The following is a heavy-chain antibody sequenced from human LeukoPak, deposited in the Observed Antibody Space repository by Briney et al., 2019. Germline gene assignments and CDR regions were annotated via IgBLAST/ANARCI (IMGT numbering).Heavy chain of an antibody. CDR2: IWYDGSSK. D-gene: IGHD4-11*01. CDR3: ARGTVTTISHFDY. V-gene: IGHV3-33*01. J-gene: IGHJ4*02. Sequence: GGSLRLSCAASGFTFSSYGMHWVRQAPGKGLEWVAVIWYDGSSKYYADSVKGRFTISRDNSKNTLYLQLNSLRAEDTAVYYCARGTVTTISHFDYWGQGTLVTVSS. CDR1: GFTFSSYG.